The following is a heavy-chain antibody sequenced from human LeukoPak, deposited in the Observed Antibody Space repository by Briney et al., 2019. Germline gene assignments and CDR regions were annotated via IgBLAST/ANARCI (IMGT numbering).Heavy chain of an antibody. CDR2: IYYTGST. D-gene: IGHD3-10*01. V-gene: IGHV4-59*01. CDR1: GGSISSYY. CDR3: AGMRITTTTVRTLDY. J-gene: IGHJ4*02. Sequence: SETLSLTCTVSGGSISSYYWTWIRQPPGKGLEWIGFIYYTGSTNYNPSLKSRVTISVDTSKNQFSLKLSSVTAADTAVYYCAGMRITTTTVRTLDYWGQGNLVTVSS.